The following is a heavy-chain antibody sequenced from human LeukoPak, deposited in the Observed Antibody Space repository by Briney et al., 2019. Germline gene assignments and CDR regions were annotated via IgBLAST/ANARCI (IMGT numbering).Heavy chain of an antibody. D-gene: IGHD2-2*01. V-gene: IGHV1-18*03. J-gene: IGHJ6*03. CDR3: ARDIVVVPAAHDYYYYMDV. Sequence: ASVKVSCKASGYTFTSYGISWVRQAPGQGLEWMGWISAYNGNTNYAQKLQGRVTMTTDTSTSTAYMELRSLRSDDMAVYYCARDIVVVPAAHDYYYYMDVWGKGTTVTVSS. CDR1: GYTFTSYG. CDR2: ISAYNGNT.